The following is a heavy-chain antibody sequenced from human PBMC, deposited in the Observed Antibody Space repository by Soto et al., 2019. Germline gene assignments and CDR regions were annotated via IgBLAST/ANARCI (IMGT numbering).Heavy chain of an antibody. J-gene: IGHJ4*02. CDR3: ASSYGSGYRAFDY. D-gene: IGHD3-10*01. V-gene: IGHV1-69*02. CDR2: VNPIVSMS. Sequence: QVQLVQSGAEVKRPGSSVKVSCKASGDTFNFYSINWVRQAPGLGLEWMGRVNPIVSMSNYAQKFQGRVTMTADKSTSTAYMELSSLRSADTAIYYCASSYGSGYRAFDYWGPGALVTVSS. CDR1: GDTFNFYS.